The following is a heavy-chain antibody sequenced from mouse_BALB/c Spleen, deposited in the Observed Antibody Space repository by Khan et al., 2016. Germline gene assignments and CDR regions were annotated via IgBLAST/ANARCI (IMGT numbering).Heavy chain of an antibody. V-gene: IGHV1-9*01. CDR1: GYTFSGYW. Sequence: QIQLVQSGAELMKPGASVKISCKATGYTFSGYWIEWVKQRPGHGLEWIGEILPGSGTNYNETLKGKATFTADTSSNTVYMQLSSLTSEDSAVYYCARRVDYRAPYYYSMDYWSQGTSVTVYS. CDR3: ARRVDYRAPYYYSMDY. J-gene: IGHJ4*01. CDR2: ILPGSGT. D-gene: IGHD2-14*01.